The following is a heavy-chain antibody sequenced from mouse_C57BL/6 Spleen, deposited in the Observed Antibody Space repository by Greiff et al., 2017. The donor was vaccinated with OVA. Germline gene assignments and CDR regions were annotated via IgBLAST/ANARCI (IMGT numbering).Heavy chain of an antibody. Sequence: VQLQQPGTELEKPGASVKLSCKASGYTFTSYWINWFNQRPGQGLEWIGNINPSNGETNYNEKFKNKATLTVDKSSSTVYMQLTSLTSEASAVYYCARVVTTGGAWFAYWGQGTLVTASA. CDR3: ARVVTTGGAWFAY. J-gene: IGHJ3*01. CDR2: INPSNGET. CDR1: GYTFTSYW. V-gene: IGHV1-53*01. D-gene: IGHD2-2*01.